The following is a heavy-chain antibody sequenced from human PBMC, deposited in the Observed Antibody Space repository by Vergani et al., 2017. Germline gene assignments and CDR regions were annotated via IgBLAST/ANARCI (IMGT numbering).Heavy chain of an antibody. D-gene: IGHD4-17*01. CDR1: GGTFSSYA. J-gene: IGHJ2*01. CDR3: ASPPTVTRGDYWYFDL. Sequence: QVQLVQSGAEVKKPGSSVKVSCKASGGTFSSYAISWVRQAPGQGLEWMGGIIPIFGTANYAQKFQGRVTITADESTSTAYMELSSLRSEAPAVYYCASPPTVTRGDYWYFDLWGRGTLVTVSS. CDR2: IIPIFGTA. V-gene: IGHV1-69*01.